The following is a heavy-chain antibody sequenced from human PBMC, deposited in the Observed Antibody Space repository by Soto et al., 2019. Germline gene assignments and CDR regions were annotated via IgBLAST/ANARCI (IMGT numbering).Heavy chain of an antibody. CDR3: ARLDHGYSSGWYELDYFDY. V-gene: IGHV4-39*01. Sequence: SETLSLTCTVSGGSISSSSYYWGWIRQHPGKGLEWIGSIYYSGSTYYNPSLKSRVTISVDTSKNQFSLKLSSVTAADTAVYYCARLDHGYSSGWYELDYFDYWGQGTLVTVSS. D-gene: IGHD6-19*01. J-gene: IGHJ4*02. CDR2: IYYSGST. CDR1: GGSISSSSYY.